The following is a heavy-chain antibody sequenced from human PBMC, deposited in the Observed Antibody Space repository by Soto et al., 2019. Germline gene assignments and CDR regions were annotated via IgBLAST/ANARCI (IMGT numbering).Heavy chain of an antibody. CDR2: INYRWTT. J-gene: IGHJ4*02. CDR3: ARLGNEYSNYFDY. V-gene: IGHV4-39*01. D-gene: IGHD1-1*01. CDR1: GGSISSSGYY. Sequence: QLQLQESGPGVVKPSETLSLTCSVSGGSISSSGYYWVWIHQPPGKGLEWIGSINYRWTTYYTSSXTXRXXKPLASSKNPFSLTRTSVTAADTAGYFCARLGNEYSNYFDYWGQGIPVVGSS.